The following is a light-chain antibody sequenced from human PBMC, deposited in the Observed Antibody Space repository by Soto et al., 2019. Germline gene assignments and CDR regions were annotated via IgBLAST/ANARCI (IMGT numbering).Light chain of an antibody. CDR2: EVS. V-gene: IGLV2-14*01. CDR1: SSDVGGYNY. CDR3: SSYTRSSTRV. Sequence: QSVLTQPASVSGSPGQSITISCTGTSSDVGGYNYVSWYQQHPGKAPKLMIYEVSNRPSGVSNRFSGSKSGNTASLTISGLQAEDEADYYCSSYTRSSTRVFGGGTKVPS. J-gene: IGLJ3*02.